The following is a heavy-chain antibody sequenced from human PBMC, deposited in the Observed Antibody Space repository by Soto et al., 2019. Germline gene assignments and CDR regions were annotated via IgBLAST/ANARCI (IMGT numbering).Heavy chain of an antibody. J-gene: IGHJ4*02. CDR3: ATMGTPVTGLYYFDY. CDR1: GCSISSGNYY. CDR2: ISYSGTT. V-gene: IGHV4-30-4*01. Sequence: PSETLSLTCTVSGCSISSGNYYWSWIRQPPGKGLEWIGFISYSGTTHYSASLRSRVSISVDTSKNQFSLDLSSVTAADTAVYYCATMGTPVTGLYYFDYWGQGTLVTSPQ. D-gene: IGHD4-17*01.